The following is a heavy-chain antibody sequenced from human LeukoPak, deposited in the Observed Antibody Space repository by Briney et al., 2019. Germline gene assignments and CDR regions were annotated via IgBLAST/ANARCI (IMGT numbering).Heavy chain of an antibody. CDR1: GFTFSDSY. Sequence: GGSLRLSCAASGFTFSDSYMTWVRQAPGKGLEWVSYISSSGSTIYYADSVRGRFTISRDNAKNSLFLQMNSLRAEDTAVYYCARGAFVFDPWGQGTLVTVSS. CDR3: ARGAFVFDP. J-gene: IGHJ5*02. V-gene: IGHV3-11*01. CDR2: ISSSGSTI.